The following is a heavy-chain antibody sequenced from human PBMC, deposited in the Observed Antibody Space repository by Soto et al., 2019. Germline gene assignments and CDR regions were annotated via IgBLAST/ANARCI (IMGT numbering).Heavy chain of an antibody. CDR3: PSRTSGWYFDS. CDR1: GFTFSSFP. V-gene: IGHV3-23*01. J-gene: IGHJ4*02. D-gene: IGHD6-19*01. Sequence: EVQLLESGGGLVQPGGSLRLSCAASGFTFSSFPMNWVRQAPGKGREWVSVISGSGGSTYYADSVKGRFTITRDNSKNKPILKMNSLSAEDTAVYYCPSRTSGWYFDSWGQGTLGTVSS. CDR2: ISGSGGST.